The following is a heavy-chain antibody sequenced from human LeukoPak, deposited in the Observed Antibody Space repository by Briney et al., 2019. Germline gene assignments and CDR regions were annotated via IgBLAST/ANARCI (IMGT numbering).Heavy chain of an antibody. Sequence: PSETPSLTCAVHGGSFTGYYWCWSPPPPRKGLWWIGEINHSGSTNYNPSLKSRVTISVDTSKNQFSLKLSSVTAADTAVYYCARGRIVGARAFQHWGQGTLVTVSS. CDR1: GGSFTGYY. CDR3: ARGRIVGARAFQH. V-gene: IGHV4-34*01. J-gene: IGHJ1*01. CDR2: INHSGST. D-gene: IGHD1-26*01.